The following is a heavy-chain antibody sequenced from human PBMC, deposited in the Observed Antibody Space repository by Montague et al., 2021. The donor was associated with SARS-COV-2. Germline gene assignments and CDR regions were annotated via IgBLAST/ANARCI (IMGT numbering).Heavy chain of an antibody. CDR2: ISLCGAT. J-gene: IGHJ3*01. CDR3: ASAPTLYDVFTGHDSELDV. Sequence: SETLSLTCGVSGGPLSGYFWSWICQPPGKGLEWIGEISLCGATKYNPTLKSRATVSVSTSRNQFSLKLNSVTVADTGVYYCASAPTLYDVFTGHDSELDVGGGGKMVIV. CDR1: GGPLSGYF. D-gene: IGHD3-9*01. V-gene: IGHV4-34*01.